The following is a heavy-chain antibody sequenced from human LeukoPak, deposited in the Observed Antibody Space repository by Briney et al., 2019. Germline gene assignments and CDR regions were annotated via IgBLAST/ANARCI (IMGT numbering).Heavy chain of an antibody. CDR1: GFTFSSYA. V-gene: IGHV3-23*01. Sequence: GGSLRLSCAASGFTFSSYAMSWVRQAPGKGLEWVSAISGSGGSTYYADSVKGRFTISRDNSKNTLYLQMNSLRVEDTAVYYCAKVPDGREANWFDPWGQGTLVTVSS. CDR2: ISGSGGST. D-gene: IGHD1-14*01. CDR3: AKVPDGREANWFDP. J-gene: IGHJ5*02.